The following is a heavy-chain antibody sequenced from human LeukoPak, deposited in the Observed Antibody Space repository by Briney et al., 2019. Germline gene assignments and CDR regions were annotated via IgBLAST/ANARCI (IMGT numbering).Heavy chain of an antibody. CDR3: ARATITMIVAY. V-gene: IGHV1-2*02. D-gene: IGHD3-22*01. Sequence: ASVTVSCKASGYTFTGYYMHWVRQAPGQGLEWMGWINPNSGGTNYAQKFQGRVTMTRDTSISTAYMELSRLRSDDTAAYYCARATITMIVAYWGQGTLVTVSS. CDR1: GYTFTGYY. CDR2: INPNSGGT. J-gene: IGHJ4*02.